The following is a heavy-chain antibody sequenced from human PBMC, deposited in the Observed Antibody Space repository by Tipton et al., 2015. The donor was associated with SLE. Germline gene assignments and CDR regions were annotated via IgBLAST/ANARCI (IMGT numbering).Heavy chain of an antibody. CDR3: ARGYSGYFYGYGAFTI. CDR1: GGSFSDYY. J-gene: IGHJ3*02. Sequence: LRLSCAVYGGSFSDYYWSWIRQPPGEGLEWIGEINHSGSTNYNPSLKSRVTMSVDTSKNQFSLKLTSVTAVDTAVYYCARGYSGYFYGYGAFTIWGQGTMVTVSS. D-gene: IGHD3-9*01. CDR2: INHSGST. V-gene: IGHV4-34*01.